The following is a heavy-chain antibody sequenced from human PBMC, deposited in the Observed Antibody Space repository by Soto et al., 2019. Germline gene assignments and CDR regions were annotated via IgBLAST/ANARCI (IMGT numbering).Heavy chain of an antibody. V-gene: IGHV3-7*05. D-gene: IGHD2-2*01. CDR2: IKQDGSEK. J-gene: IGHJ6*02. CDR1: GFTFSSYW. CDR3: ARDDDVVVPAARAPYYYYYGMDV. Sequence: GGFLRLSCAASGFTFSSYWMSWVRQAPGKGLEWVANIKQDGSEKYYVDSVKGRFTISRDNAKNSLYLQMNSLRAEDTAVYYCARDDDVVVPAARAPYYYYYGMDVWGQGTTVTVSS.